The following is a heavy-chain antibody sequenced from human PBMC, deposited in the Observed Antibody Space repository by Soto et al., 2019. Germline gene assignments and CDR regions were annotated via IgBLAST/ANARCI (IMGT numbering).Heavy chain of an antibody. CDR1: GFTVSSNY. V-gene: IGHV3-66*02. D-gene: IGHD7-27*01. CDR3: ASVQRGNWDLYYYYMDV. J-gene: IGHJ6*03. Sequence: GGSQRLSCAASGFTVSSNYMSWVRQAPGKGLEWVSVIYSGGSTYYADSVKGRFTISRDNSKNTLYLQMNSLRAEDTAVYYSASVQRGNWDLYYYYMDVWGKGTTVTVSS. CDR2: IYSGGST.